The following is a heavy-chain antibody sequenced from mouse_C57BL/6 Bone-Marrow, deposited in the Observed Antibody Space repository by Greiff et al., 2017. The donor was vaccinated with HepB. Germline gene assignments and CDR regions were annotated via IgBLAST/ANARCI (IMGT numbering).Heavy chain of an antibody. CDR1: GFTFSDYY. Sequence: EVKVIESGGGLVQPGGSLKLSCAASGFTFSDYYMYWVRQTPEKRLEWVAYISNGGGRPYYPDTVKGRFPISRDNAKNTLYLQMSRLKSEDTSMYYCARHDYYGSRGYFDVWGTGTTVTVSS. D-gene: IGHD1-1*01. V-gene: IGHV5-12*01. J-gene: IGHJ1*03. CDR3: ARHDYYGSRGYFDV. CDR2: ISNGGGRP.